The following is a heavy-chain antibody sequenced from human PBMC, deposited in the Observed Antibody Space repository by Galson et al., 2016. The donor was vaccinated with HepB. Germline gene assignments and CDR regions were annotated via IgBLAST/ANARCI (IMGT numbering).Heavy chain of an antibody. D-gene: IGHD3-16*01. Sequence: SLRLSCAASGFTFSRHVMHWVRRAPGKGLEWVAVMSDDGSKKYYADPVKGRFTISRDNSKNTLYLQVNSLRADDTAVYFCARDRADGFGFDYWGQGTLVTVSS. J-gene: IGHJ4*02. CDR2: MSDDGSKK. CDR1: GFTFSRHV. CDR3: ARDRADGFGFDY. V-gene: IGHV3-30-3*01.